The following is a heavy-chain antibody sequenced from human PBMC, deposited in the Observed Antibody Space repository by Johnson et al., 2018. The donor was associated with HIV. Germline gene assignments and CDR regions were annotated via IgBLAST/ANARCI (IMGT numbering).Heavy chain of an antibody. J-gene: IGHJ3*02. CDR2: IKLDGSEK. D-gene: IGHD1-26*01. V-gene: IGHV3-7*03. Sequence: EVQLVESGGGVVRPGGSLRLSCAASGFTFDDYGMNWVRQAPGKGLEWVANIKLDGSEKYYVDSVRGRFTISRDNAKNSLYLQMNSLRAEDTALYYCARYSGSYYTIAFDIWGQGTMVTVSS. CDR1: GFTFDDYG. CDR3: ARYSGSYYTIAFDI.